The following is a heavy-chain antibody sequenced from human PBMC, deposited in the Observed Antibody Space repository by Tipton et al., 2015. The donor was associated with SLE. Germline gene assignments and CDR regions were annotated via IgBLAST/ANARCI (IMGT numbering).Heavy chain of an antibody. CDR2: FYHTGNS. Sequence: LRLSCVASGFTFSNAYMAWVRQPPGKGLEWIGTFYHTGNSYYKPSLKSRVTISMDTSKRQFSLSLSSVTAADTAIYYCATGRSFDIWGQGTMVTVSS. V-gene: IGHV4-38-2*01. D-gene: IGHD4-17*01. CDR3: ATGRSFDI. J-gene: IGHJ3*02. CDR1: GFTFSNAY.